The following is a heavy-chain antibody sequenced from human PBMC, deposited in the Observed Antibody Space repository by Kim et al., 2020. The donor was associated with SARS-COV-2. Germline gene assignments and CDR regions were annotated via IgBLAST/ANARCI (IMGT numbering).Heavy chain of an antibody. CDR3: ARGRGYSGYVPGGNWFDP. D-gene: IGHD5-12*01. V-gene: IGHV4-39*07. J-gene: IGHJ5*02. Sequence: KSRVTISVDTSKNQFSLKLGSVTAANTAVYYCARGRGYSGYVPGGNWFDPWGQGTLVTVSS.